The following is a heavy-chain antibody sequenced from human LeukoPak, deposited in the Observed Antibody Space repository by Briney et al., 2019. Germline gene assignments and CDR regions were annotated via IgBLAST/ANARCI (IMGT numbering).Heavy chain of an antibody. CDR1: GFTVSSNY. J-gene: IGHJ4*02. V-gene: IGHV3-11*01. CDR2: ISSSGSTI. Sequence: NPGGSLRLSCAASGFTVSSNYMSWVRQAPGKGLEWVSYISSSGSTIYYADSVKGRFTISRDSAKNSVYLQMNSLRAEDSGLYYCAREELYGDPEWTIDYWGQGTLVTVSS. CDR3: AREELYGDPEWTIDY. D-gene: IGHD4-17*01.